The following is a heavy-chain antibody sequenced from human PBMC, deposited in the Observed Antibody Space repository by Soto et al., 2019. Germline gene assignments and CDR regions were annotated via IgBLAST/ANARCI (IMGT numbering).Heavy chain of an antibody. Sequence: SETLSLTCTVSGGSISSSDYYWTWIRQHPGKGLEWIGYIYYSGSTYYNPSLKSRVTISVDTSKKQFSLKLSSVTAADTAVYYCARGLSSTWYSDFWGQGTLVTV. CDR2: IYYSGST. CDR1: GGSISSSDYY. J-gene: IGHJ4*02. CDR3: ARGLSSTWYSDF. D-gene: IGHD6-13*01. V-gene: IGHV4-31*03.